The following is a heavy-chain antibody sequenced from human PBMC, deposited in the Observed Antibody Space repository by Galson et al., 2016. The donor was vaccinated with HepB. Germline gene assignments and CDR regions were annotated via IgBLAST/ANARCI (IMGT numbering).Heavy chain of an antibody. CDR1: GFTFSSYG. CDR3: AKHRREGVLILGHENALDV. Sequence: SLRLSCAASGFTFSSYGLNWVRRAPGKGLEWVAVVSHDGSETYYVDSVKGRFTISRDNSKNTLYLQMSSLRPEDTAVYYCAKHRREGVLILGHENALDVWGQGTMVTISS. V-gene: IGHV3-30*18. CDR2: VSHDGSET. J-gene: IGHJ3*01. D-gene: IGHD2-8*01.